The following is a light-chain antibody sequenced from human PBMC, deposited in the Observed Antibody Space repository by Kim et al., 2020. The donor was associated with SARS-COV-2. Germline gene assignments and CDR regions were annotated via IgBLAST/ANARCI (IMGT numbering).Light chain of an antibody. V-gene: IGKV3-20*01. CDR2: GAS. J-gene: IGKJ1*01. CDR1: QSVRSSF. CDR3: QQYGTSFPWT. Sequence: PGERAILSCRASQSVRSSFLAWYQQKPGQAPRLLIYGASNRATGTPDRFSGSGSETDFTLTISRLEPEDFAVYYCQQYGTSFPWTFGQGTKVDIK.